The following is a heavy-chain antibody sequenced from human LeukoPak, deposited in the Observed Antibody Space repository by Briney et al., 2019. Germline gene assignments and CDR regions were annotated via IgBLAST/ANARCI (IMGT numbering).Heavy chain of an antibody. J-gene: IGHJ4*02. CDR3: ARDSRAYSSGWDVDY. D-gene: IGHD6-19*01. Sequence: GGSLRLSCAASGFTFSTYWMSWVRQTPGKGLEWVANIKQDGSEKHYVDSVKGRFTISRDNAKNSLYLQMNSLRAEDTAVYYCARDSRAYSSGWDVDYWGQGTLVTVSS. V-gene: IGHV3-7*01. CDR2: IKQDGSEK. CDR1: GFTFSTYW.